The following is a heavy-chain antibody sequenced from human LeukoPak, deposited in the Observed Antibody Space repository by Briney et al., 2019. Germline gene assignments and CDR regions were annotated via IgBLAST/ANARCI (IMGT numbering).Heavy chain of an antibody. D-gene: IGHD6-13*01. V-gene: IGHV1-46*01. CDR1: GYTFTSYY. Sequence: GASVKVSCKASGYTFTSYYMNWVRQAPGQGLEWMGIINPSGGSTSYAQKFQGRVTMTRDTSTSTIYMELSSLRSEDTAVYYCARDKTDSSTYSWFDPWGQGTLVTVSS. J-gene: IGHJ5*02. CDR3: ARDKTDSSTYSWFDP. CDR2: INPSGGST.